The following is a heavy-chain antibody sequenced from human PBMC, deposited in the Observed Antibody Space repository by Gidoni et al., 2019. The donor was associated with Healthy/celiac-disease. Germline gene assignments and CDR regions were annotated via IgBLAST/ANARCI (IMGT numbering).Heavy chain of an antibody. CDR2: IVVGSGNT. CDR1: GFTFTSSA. CDR3: AARGCSGGSCYWEFDY. D-gene: IGHD2-15*01. J-gene: IGHJ4*02. Sequence: QMQLVQSGPEVKKPGTSVKVSCKASGFTFTSSAVQWVRQARGQRLEWIGWIVVGSGNTNYAQKFQERVTITRDMSTSTAYMELSSLRSEDTAVYYCAARGCSGGSCYWEFDYWGQGTLVTVSS. V-gene: IGHV1-58*01.